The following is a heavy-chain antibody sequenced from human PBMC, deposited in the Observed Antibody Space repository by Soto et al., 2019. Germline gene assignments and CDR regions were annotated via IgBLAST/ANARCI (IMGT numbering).Heavy chain of an antibody. J-gene: IGHJ6*02. D-gene: IGHD6-19*01. V-gene: IGHV3-33*01. CDR3: ARDVLVEQWLRFVENRGEDYGMDV. CDR1: GFTFSSYG. CDR2: IWYDGSNK. Sequence: GGSLRLSCAASGFTFSSYGMHWVRQAPGKGLEWVAVIWYDGSNKYYADSVKGRFTISRDNSKNTLYLQMNSLRAEDTAVYYCARDVLVEQWLRFVENRGEDYGMDVWGQGTTVTVSS.